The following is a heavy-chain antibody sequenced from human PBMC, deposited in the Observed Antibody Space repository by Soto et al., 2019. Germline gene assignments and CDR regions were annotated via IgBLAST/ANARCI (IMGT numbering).Heavy chain of an antibody. V-gene: IGHV4-59*08. CDR1: GGSITTSY. D-gene: IGHD7-27*01. CDR2: ISYTGSI. J-gene: IGHJ3*02. CDR3: ARKLGRGPFDI. Sequence: WETLSLTCTVSGGSITTSYWTWIRQPPGKRLEWIGYISYTGSINYNPSLKTRVTISIDTSRDQFSLKLSSMTAADTAVYYCARKLGRGPFDIWGRGTMVS.